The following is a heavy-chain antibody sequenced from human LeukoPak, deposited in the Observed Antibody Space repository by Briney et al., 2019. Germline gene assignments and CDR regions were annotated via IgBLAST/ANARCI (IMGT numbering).Heavy chain of an antibody. CDR3: AKGKASGWYIVDY. J-gene: IGHJ4*02. CDR2: ISGSGGST. D-gene: IGHD6-19*01. CDR1: EFTFSSYA. V-gene: IGHV3-23*01. Sequence: GGSLRLSCAASEFTFSSYAMSWARQAPGKGLEWVSAISGSGGSTYYADSVKGRFTISRDNSKNTLYLQMNSLRAEDTAVYYCAKGKASGWYIVDYWGQGTLVTVSS.